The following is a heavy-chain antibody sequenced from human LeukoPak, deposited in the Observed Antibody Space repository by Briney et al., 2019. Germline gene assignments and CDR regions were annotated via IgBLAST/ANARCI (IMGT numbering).Heavy chain of an antibody. J-gene: IGHJ4*02. Sequence: HPGRSLRLSCAASGFTFSSYGMHWVRQAPGKGLEWVAVIWYDGSNKYYADSVKGRFTISRDNSKNTLYLQMNSLRAEDTAVYYCARDGRDGYIDYWGQGTLVTVSS. D-gene: IGHD5-24*01. CDR3: ARDGRDGYIDY. V-gene: IGHV3-33*01. CDR1: GFTFSSYG. CDR2: IWYDGSNK.